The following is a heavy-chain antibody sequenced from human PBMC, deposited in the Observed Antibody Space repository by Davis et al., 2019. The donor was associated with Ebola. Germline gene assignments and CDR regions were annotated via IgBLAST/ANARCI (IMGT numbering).Heavy chain of an antibody. J-gene: IGHJ4*02. Sequence: AASVKVSCKASGYTFTMHAIHWVRQAPGQGLEWMGWLNAGNGDTRYKQKFQGRLIITRDTSASTAYMELSSLRSEDTAIYYCARVTPTTGMAPLGFWGQGTLVTVSS. CDR3: ARVTPTTGMAPLGF. CDR2: LNAGNGDT. V-gene: IGHV1-3*01. CDR1: GYTFTMHA. D-gene: IGHD1-26*01.